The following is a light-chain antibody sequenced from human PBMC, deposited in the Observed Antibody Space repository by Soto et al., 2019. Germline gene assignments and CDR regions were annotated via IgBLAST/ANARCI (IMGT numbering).Light chain of an antibody. CDR2: EVS. Sequence: QSTLTQRPSASGSPGQSVTISCTGTSSDVGGYNYVSWYQQYPGKAPKVLIYEVSKRPSGVPDRFSGSKSGNTASLTVSGLQAEDEADYYCSAYAGSNNLNVFGTGTKLTVL. J-gene: IGLJ1*01. V-gene: IGLV2-8*01. CDR3: SAYAGSNNLNV. CDR1: SSDVGGYNY.